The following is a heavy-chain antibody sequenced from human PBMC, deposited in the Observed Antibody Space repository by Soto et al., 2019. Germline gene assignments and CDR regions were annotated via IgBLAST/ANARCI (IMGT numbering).Heavy chain of an antibody. Sequence: QAQLQESVPGLVKPSETLSLTCTVSGDSSSSDYWSWIRQPPGKGLEWIGYIYYSGGTNYNPSLKSXLTISIDRSKRQVSLQLTSVTAADTAVYYCAGHRKTAMVFESWGQGTLVAVSS. J-gene: IGHJ4*02. D-gene: IGHD5-18*01. CDR1: GDSSSSDY. CDR3: AGHRKTAMVFES. V-gene: IGHV4-59*08. CDR2: IYYSGGT.